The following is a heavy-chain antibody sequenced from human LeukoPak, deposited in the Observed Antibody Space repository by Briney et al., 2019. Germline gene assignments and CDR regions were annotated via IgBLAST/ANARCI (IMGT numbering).Heavy chain of an antibody. CDR1: GFTFDDYA. Sequence: PGGSLRLSCAASGFTFDDYAMHWVRQAPGKGLEWVSGISWNSGSIGYADSVKGRFTISRDNAKNSLYLQMNSLRAEDTAVYYCARGRPLHYYDSSGPTDYWGQGTLVTVSS. CDR3: ARGRPLHYYDSSGPTDY. D-gene: IGHD3-22*01. J-gene: IGHJ4*02. V-gene: IGHV3-9*01. CDR2: ISWNSGSI.